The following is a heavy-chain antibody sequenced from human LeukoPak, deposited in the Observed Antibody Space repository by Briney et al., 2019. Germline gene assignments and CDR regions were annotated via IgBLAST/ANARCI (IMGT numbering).Heavy chain of an antibody. V-gene: IGHV3-21*01. D-gene: IGHD6-19*01. Sequence: PGGSLRLSCAASGFIFSSYSMNWVRQAPGKGLEWVSYISSSSSYIYNADSVKGRFTISRDNAKNSLYLQMNSLRAEDTAVYYCARALAGTAFDYWGQGTMVTVSS. CDR3: ARALAGTAFDY. CDR2: ISSSSSYI. J-gene: IGHJ4*02. CDR1: GFIFSSYS.